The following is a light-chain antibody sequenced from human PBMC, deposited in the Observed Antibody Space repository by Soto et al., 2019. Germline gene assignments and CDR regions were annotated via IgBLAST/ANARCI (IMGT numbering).Light chain of an antibody. V-gene: IGKV3-20*01. CDR3: HQYDSSPLT. CDR2: GAS. Sequence: EIVLTQSPGTLSLSPGERATLSYRASQSVSSSYLAWYQQKPGQAPRLPIYGASSSATGIPDRFSGSGSGTDFTLTISRLEPEDFAVYYCHQYDSSPLTFGGGTKVEIK. CDR1: QSVSSSY. J-gene: IGKJ4*01.